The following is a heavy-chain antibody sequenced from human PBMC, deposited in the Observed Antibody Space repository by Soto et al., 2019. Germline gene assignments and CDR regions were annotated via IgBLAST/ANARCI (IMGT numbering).Heavy chain of an antibody. V-gene: IGHV4-38-2*01. CDR3: ARNTSGRNVAY. J-gene: IGHJ4*02. CDR1: NSSINSRFY. D-gene: IGHD6-19*01. Sequence: SATLSLTCSVSNSSINSRFYWGWFRPPPGKGLEWIASTYHSGSTRYNPSLKSRATISVDTSNNQFSLRLSSVTAADTAVYYCARNTSGRNVAYWGQGTPVTFSS. CDR2: TYHSGST.